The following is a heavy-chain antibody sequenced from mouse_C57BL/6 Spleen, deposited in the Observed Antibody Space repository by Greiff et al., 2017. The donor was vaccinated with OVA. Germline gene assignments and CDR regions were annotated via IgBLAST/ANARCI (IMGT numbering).Heavy chain of an antibody. CDR1: GYTFTSYW. CDR3: ARLPANYYGSSYNYAMDY. J-gene: IGHJ4*01. Sequence: QVQLQQPGAELVKPGASVKMSCKASGYTFTSYWITWVKQRPGQGLEWIGDIYPGSGSTNYNEKFKSKATLTVDTSSSTAYMQLSSLTSEDSAVYYCARLPANYYGSSYNYAMDYWGQGTSVTVSS. V-gene: IGHV1-55*01. CDR2: IYPGSGST. D-gene: IGHD1-1*01.